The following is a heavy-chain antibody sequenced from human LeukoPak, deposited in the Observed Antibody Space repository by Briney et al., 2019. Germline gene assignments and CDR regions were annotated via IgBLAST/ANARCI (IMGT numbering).Heavy chain of an antibody. CDR3: AGGYSGYDIYYYYGMDV. Sequence: GRSLRLSCAASGFTFSSYTIHWVRQAPGKGLEWVAVIWYDGSNKYYADSVKGRFTISRDNSKNTLHLQMNSLRAEDTAVYYCAGGYSGYDIYYYYGMDVWGQGTTVTASS. CDR2: IWYDGSNK. J-gene: IGHJ6*02. V-gene: IGHV3-33*01. CDR1: GFTFSSYT. D-gene: IGHD5-12*01.